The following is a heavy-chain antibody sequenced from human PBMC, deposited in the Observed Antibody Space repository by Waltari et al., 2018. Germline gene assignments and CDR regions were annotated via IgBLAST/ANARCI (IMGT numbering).Heavy chain of an antibody. Sequence: QLQLQESGPGLVTPSETLSLTCTVPGRSISSSSYYLGRLRQPPGKGLEWIGSIYYSGSTYYNPSLKSRVTISVDTSKNQFSLKLSSVTAADTAVYYCARQGRFLEWLFDYWGQGTLVTVSS. CDR1: GRSISSSSYY. V-gene: IGHV4-39*01. D-gene: IGHD3-3*01. J-gene: IGHJ4*02. CDR2: IYYSGST. CDR3: ARQGRFLEWLFDY.